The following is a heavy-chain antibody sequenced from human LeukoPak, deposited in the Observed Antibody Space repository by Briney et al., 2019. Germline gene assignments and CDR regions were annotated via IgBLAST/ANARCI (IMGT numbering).Heavy chain of an antibody. CDR1: GFSFSTYD. Sequence: GGSLRLSCVASGFSFSTYDMYWVRQAAGRGLEWVSALGTNGDAYYLGSVRGRITISRENVKNSLYLQMNSLGVEDTAVYYCAREWRGIASHFHGMDVWGQGTTVTVSS. V-gene: IGHV3-13*01. CDR2: LGTNGDA. CDR3: AREWRGIASHFHGMDV. D-gene: IGHD6-6*01. J-gene: IGHJ6*02.